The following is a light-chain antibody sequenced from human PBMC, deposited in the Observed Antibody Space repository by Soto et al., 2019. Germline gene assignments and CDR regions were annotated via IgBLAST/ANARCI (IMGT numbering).Light chain of an antibody. V-gene: IGLV7-43*01. Sequence: QTVVTQEPSLTVSPGGTVTLTCASSAGAVTSAYYTNWLQQKPGQAPRALIYSTSEKHSWTPARFPGSLLGGKAGLTLSAXXXXXXXXXYCLLYYGGAQVLFGGGTKLTVL. CDR2: STS. CDR1: AGAVTSAYY. CDR3: LLYYGGAQVL. J-gene: IGLJ2*01.